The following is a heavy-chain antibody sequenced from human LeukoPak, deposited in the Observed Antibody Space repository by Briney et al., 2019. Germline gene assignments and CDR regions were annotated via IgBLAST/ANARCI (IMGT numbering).Heavy chain of an antibody. V-gene: IGHV3-15*01. D-gene: IGHD5-24*01. Sequence: GGSLRPSCAASGFTFSNAWMSWVRQAPGKGLEWVGRIKSKTDGGTTDYAAPVKGRFTISRDDSKNTLYLQMNSLKTEDTAVYYSATDRFASYNLFVYSGQGTLVTVSS. CDR3: ATDRFASYNLFVY. CDR2: IKSKTDGGTT. J-gene: IGHJ4*02. CDR1: GFTFSNAW.